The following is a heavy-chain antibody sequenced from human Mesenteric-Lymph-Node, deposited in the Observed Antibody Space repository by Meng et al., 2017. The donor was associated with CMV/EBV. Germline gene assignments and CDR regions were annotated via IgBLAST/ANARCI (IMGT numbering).Heavy chain of an antibody. CDR2: IIPILGIA. CDR1: GYTFTNYG. V-gene: IGHV1-69*04. CDR3: ARDPHDYSNGDY. D-gene: IGHD4-11*01. J-gene: IGHJ4*02. Sequence: SVKVSCKASGYTFTNYGISWVRQAPGQGLEWMGRIIPILGIANYAQKFQGRVTITADKSTSTAYMELSSLRSEDTAVYYCARDPHDYSNGDYWGQGTLVTVSS.